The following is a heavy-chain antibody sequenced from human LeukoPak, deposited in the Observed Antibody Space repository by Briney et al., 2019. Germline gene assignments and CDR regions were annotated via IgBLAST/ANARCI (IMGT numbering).Heavy chain of an antibody. CDR3: AKGRLIYSSSYYPDLDY. CDR1: GFAFDDYA. CDR2: ISWNSGSI. J-gene: IGHJ4*02. V-gene: IGHV3-9*03. Sequence: PGGSLRLSCAASGFAFDDYAMHWVRQAPGKGLEWVSGISWNSGSIGYADSVKGRFTISRDNAKNSLYLQMNSLRAEDMALYYCAKGRLIYSSSYYPDLDYWGQGTLVTVSS. D-gene: IGHD3-22*01.